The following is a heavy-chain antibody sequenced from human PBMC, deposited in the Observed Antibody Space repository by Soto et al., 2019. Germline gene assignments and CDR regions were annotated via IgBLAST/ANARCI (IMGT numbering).Heavy chain of an antibody. CDR3: AGGPYYFGLDV. V-gene: IGHV4-59*07. Sequence: SDTLSLTCTSTCCCINTYYWNWIRQSPGKGLEWIGYIYYTGNTKYNPSLESRVTISVDTSKKQFFLKLNSVTPADTAVYYCAGGPYYFGLDVWGQGTTVT. D-gene: IGHD3-10*01. CDR1: CCCINTYY. CDR2: IYYTGNT. J-gene: IGHJ6*02.